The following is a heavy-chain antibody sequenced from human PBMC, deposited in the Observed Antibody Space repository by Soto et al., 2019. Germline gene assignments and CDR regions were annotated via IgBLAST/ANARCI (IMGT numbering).Heavy chain of an antibody. V-gene: IGHV3-30*18. CDR3: AKDSSGWYGALDY. Sequence: GGSLRLSCAASGFTFSSYGMHWVRQAPGKGLEWVAVISYDGSNKYYADSVKGRFTISRDNSKNTLYLQMNSLRAEDTAVYYCAKDSSGWYGALDYWGQGTLVTVSS. J-gene: IGHJ4*02. CDR2: ISYDGSNK. D-gene: IGHD6-19*01. CDR1: GFTFSSYG.